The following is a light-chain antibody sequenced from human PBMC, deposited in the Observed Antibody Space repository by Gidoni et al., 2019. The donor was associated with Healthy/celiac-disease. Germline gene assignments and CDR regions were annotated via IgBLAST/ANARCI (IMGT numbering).Light chain of an antibody. V-gene: IGKV2-28*01. CDR3: MQALQTPPYT. CDR2: LGS. CDR1: QSLLHSNGYNY. Sequence: DIVMTQSPLSLPVTPGEPASISCRSSQSLLHSNGYNYLDWYLQKTGQSPQLLIYLGSNRASGVPDRFSGSGSGTDLTLKISRVEAEDVGVYYCMQALQTPPYTFGQGTKLEIK. J-gene: IGKJ2*01.